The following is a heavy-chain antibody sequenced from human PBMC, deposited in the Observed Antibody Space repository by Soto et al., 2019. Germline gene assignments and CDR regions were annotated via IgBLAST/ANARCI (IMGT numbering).Heavy chain of an antibody. D-gene: IGHD2-21*02. CDR1: GFTFSSYA. V-gene: IGHV3-30-3*01. CDR3: ARETVVTARTPVWDY. CDR2: ISYDGSNK. J-gene: IGHJ4*02. Sequence: QVQLVESGGGVVQPGRSLRLSCAASGFTFSSYAMHWVRQAPGKGLEWVAVISYDGSNKYYADSVKGRFTISRDNSKNTLYLQMYGLRAEHTAVYYCARETVVTARTPVWDYWGQGTLVTVSS.